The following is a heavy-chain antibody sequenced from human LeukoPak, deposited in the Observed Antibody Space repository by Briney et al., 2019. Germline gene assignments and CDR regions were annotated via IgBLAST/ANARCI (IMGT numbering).Heavy chain of an antibody. CDR3: ARRGSGYDY. D-gene: IGHD3-22*01. Sequence: SETLSLTCTVSGGSISSYYWSWIRQPPGKGLEWIGYIHYSGSTNYKSSLKSRVTISVDTSKNQFSLKLSSVTAADTAVYYCARRGSGYDYWGQGTLVTVSS. V-gene: IGHV4-59*12. CDR2: IHYSGST. J-gene: IGHJ4*02. CDR1: GGSISSYY.